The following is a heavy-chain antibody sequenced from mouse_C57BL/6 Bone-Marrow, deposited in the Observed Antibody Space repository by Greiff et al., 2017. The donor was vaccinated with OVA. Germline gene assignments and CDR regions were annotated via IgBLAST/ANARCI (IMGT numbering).Heavy chain of an antibody. D-gene: IGHD1-3*01. Sequence: QVQLKESGPELVKPGASVKISCKASGYTFTDYYINWVKQRPGQGLEWIGWIFPGSGSTYYNEKFKGKATLTVDKSSSTAYMLLSSLTSEDSAVYFCARSYNSLYAMDYWGQGTSVTVSS. CDR1: GYTFTDYY. V-gene: IGHV1-75*01. CDR3: ARSYNSLYAMDY. CDR2: IFPGSGST. J-gene: IGHJ4*01.